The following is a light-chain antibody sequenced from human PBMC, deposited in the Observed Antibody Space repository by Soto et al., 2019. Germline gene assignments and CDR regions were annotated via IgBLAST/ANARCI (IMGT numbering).Light chain of an antibody. CDR1: TTDIRRYNY. J-gene: IGLJ2*01. CDR3: SSYTSSGTLV. V-gene: IGLV2-14*01. Sequence: QSALTPPASVSGSPGQSITISCTGTTTDIRRYNYVSWYQHHPDKAPKLILYEVSNRPSGVSDRFSGSKSGTTASLTISGLQPEDEASYYCSSYTSSGTLVFGGGTKLTVL. CDR2: EVS.